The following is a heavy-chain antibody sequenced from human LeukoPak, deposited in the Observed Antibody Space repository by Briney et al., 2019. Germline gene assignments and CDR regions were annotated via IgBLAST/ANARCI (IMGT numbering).Heavy chain of an antibody. CDR2: IKQDGSEK. D-gene: IGHD4-11*01. J-gene: IGHJ4*02. V-gene: IGHV3-7*01. CDR1: GFTFSSYW. Sequence: PGGSLRLSCAASGFTFSSYWMSWVRQAPGKGLEWVANIKQDGSEKYYVDSVKGRFTISRDNAKNSLYLQMNSLRAEDTAVYYCASGQWYSNPVGFDYWGQGTLVTVSS. CDR3: ASGQWYSNPVGFDY.